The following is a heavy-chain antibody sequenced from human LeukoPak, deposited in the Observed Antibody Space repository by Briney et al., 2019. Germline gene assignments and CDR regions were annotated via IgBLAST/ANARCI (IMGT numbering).Heavy chain of an antibody. J-gene: IGHJ4*02. V-gene: IGHV3-23*01. D-gene: IGHD4-17*01. CDR2: ISGSGGNT. CDR3: AKVPSPTTTVTFDY. Sequence: GGSLRLSCAASGFTFRSYAMSWVRQAPGKGLEWVSAISGSGGNTYYADSVKGRFTISRDNSKNTLYLQMNSLRAEDTAVYYCAKVPSPTTTVTFDYWGQGTLVTVSS. CDR1: GFTFRSYA.